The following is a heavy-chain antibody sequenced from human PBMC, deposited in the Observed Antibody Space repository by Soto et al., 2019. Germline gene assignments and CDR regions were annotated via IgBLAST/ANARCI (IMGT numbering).Heavy chain of an antibody. V-gene: IGHV3-74*01. CDR3: ARDRGYAFDM. CDR2: INADGSTT. Sequence: EMQLVESGGGLVQPGGSLRLSCAASGFAFSNSWMHWARQVPGKGLVWVSHINADGSTTSNADSVKGRLTIFRDNAQSTLYVQMNSLRAEDTGVYYCARDRGYAFDMWGQGTMVTVSS. CDR1: GFAFSNSW. J-gene: IGHJ3*02.